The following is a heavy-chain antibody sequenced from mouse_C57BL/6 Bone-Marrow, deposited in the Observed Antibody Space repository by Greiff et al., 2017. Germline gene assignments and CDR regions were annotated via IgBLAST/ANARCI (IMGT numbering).Heavy chain of an antibody. CDR1: GYTFTSYG. Sequence: VQLQQSGAELARPGASVKLSCKASGYTFTSYGISWVKQRTGQGLEWIGEIYPRSGNTYYNEKFKGKATLTADKSSSTAYMELRSLTSEDSAVYFCASDYGYDGGSYAMDYWGQGTSVTVSS. V-gene: IGHV1-81*01. CDR3: ASDYGYDGGSYAMDY. D-gene: IGHD2-2*01. CDR2: IYPRSGNT. J-gene: IGHJ4*01.